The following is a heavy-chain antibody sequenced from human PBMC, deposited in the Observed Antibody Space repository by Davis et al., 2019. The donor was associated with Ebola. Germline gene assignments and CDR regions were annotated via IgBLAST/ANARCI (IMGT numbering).Heavy chain of an antibody. CDR2: IDPSDSYT. CDR3: SRLNYGLDV. J-gene: IGHJ6*04. Sequence: GESLKISCQGSGYSFTNYWINWVRQLPGKGLEWMGRIDPSDSYTRYSPSFQGHVTISADKSISTAYLQWSSLKASDTAMYYCSRLNYGLDVWGKGTTVTVSS. CDR1: GYSFTNYW. V-gene: IGHV5-10-1*01.